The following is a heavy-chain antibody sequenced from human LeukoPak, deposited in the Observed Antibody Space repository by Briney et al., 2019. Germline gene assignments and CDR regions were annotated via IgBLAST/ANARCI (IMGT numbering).Heavy chain of an antibody. D-gene: IGHD6-13*01. V-gene: IGHV4-38-2*02. CDR2: MYYSGST. J-gene: IGHJ4*02. CDR1: GYSISSGYY. CDR3: ARYRKGSWLTPLFDY. Sequence: PSETLSLTSTVSGYSISSGYYWGWIRQPPGKGLEWIGSMYYSGSTYYNPSLKSRVTISVDTSKNQFSLKLSSVTAADTAVYYCARYRKGSWLTPLFDYWGQGTLVTVSS.